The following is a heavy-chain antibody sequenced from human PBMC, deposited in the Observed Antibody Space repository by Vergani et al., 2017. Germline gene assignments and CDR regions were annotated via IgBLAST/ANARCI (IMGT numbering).Heavy chain of an antibody. V-gene: IGHV3-23*04. Sequence: EVQLVESGGGLVQPGGSLRLSCVASGFTFSSYAMSWVRQAPGKGLEWVSAISGSGGSTYYADSVKGRFTISRDNSKNTLYLQMNSLRAEDTTVYYCAKRDSSGYYDGRSFVYWGEGSLVSVSS. CDR1: GFTFSSYA. CDR2: ISGSGGST. CDR3: AKRDSSGYYDGRSFVY. J-gene: IGHJ4*02. D-gene: IGHD3-22*01.